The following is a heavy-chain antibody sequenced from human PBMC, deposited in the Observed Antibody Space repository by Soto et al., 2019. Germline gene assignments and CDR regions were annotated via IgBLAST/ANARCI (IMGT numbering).Heavy chain of an antibody. CDR1: GYTFTSYG. J-gene: IGHJ5*02. D-gene: IGHD6-13*01. V-gene: IGHV1-18*04. Sequence: ASVKVSCKASGYTFTSYGISWVRQAPGQGLEWMGWVSAYNGNTNYAQKLQGRVTMTTDTSTSTAYMELRSLRSDDTAVYYCARFGAAAGRGGWFDPWGQGTLVTVSS. CDR3: ARFGAAAGRGGWFDP. CDR2: VSAYNGNT.